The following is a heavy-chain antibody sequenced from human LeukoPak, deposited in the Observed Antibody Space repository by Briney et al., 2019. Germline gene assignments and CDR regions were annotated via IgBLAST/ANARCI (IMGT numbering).Heavy chain of an antibody. D-gene: IGHD2-15*01. V-gene: IGHV1-2*02. CDR1: GYIFTGYY. J-gene: IGHJ4*02. Sequence: AASVKVSCKASGYIFTGYYMHWVRQAPGQGLEWMGWINPNSGGTNYAQKFQGRVTMTRDTSISTAYMELSRLRSDDTAVYYCARERTLTSCYDYWGQGTLVTVSS. CDR2: INPNSGGT. CDR3: ARERTLTSCYDY.